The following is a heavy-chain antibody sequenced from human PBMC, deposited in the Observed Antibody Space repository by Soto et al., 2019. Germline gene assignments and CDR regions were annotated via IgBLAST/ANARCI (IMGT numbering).Heavy chain of an antibody. CDR3: ARERPDGARLDP. V-gene: IGHV4-30-4*01. Sequence: QVQLQESGPGLVKPSQTLSLTCTVSGGSISSGDYYWSWIRQPPGKGLEWIGYIYHSGNTYYNPSLQSRVTISVDTSKNQFSLKLSSVTAADTAVYYCARERPDGARLDPWGQGTLVTVSS. J-gene: IGHJ5*02. CDR2: IYHSGNT. D-gene: IGHD6-6*01. CDR1: GGSISSGDYY.